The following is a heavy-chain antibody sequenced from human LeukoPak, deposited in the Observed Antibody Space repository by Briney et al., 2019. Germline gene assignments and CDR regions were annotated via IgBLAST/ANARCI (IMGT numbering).Heavy chain of an antibody. CDR3: AKGYYDTSGYQCCFDY. Sequence: GGSLRLSCAASGFTFSNYGMSWVRQAPGKGLEWVSGITSSGGNTYHADSVKGRFTISRDNSKNTLYLQMNSLRAEDTAIYYCAKGYYDTSGYQCCFDYWGQGTLVTVSS. D-gene: IGHD3-22*01. J-gene: IGHJ4*02. CDR1: GFTFSNYG. CDR2: ITSSGGNT. V-gene: IGHV3-23*01.